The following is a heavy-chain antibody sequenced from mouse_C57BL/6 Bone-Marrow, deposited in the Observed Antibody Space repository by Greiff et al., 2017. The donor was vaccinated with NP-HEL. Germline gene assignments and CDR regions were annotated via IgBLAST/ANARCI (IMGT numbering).Heavy chain of an antibody. CDR2: INPNNGGT. Sequence: EVQLQQSGPELVKPGASVKIPCKASGYTFTDYNMDWVKQSHGKSLEWIGDINPNNGGTIYNQKFKGKATLTVDKSSSTAYMELRSLTSEDTAVYYCARWVPYYYGSSYYAMDYWGQGTSVTVSS. V-gene: IGHV1-18*01. J-gene: IGHJ4*01. D-gene: IGHD1-1*01. CDR3: ARWVPYYYGSSYYAMDY. CDR1: GYTFTDYN.